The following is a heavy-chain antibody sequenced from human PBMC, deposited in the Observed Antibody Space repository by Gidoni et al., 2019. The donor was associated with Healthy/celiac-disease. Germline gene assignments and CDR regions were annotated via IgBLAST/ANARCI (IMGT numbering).Heavy chain of an antibody. J-gene: IGHJ5*02. CDR3: ARGPNYDILTGYYTSGWFDP. D-gene: IGHD3-9*01. CDR2: INAGNGNT. V-gene: IGHV1-3*01. Sequence: QVQLVQSGAEVKKPGASVKVSCKDSGYTFTSYALHWVRQATGQRLEWMGWINAGNGNTKTSQKFQGIVTISRDTTASTAYMELSSLRSEDTAVYSCARGPNYDILTGYYTSGWFDPWGQGTLVTVSS. CDR1: GYTFTSYA.